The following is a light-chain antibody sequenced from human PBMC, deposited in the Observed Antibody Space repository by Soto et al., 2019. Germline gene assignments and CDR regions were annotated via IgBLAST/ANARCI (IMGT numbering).Light chain of an antibody. CDR2: DVS. V-gene: IGKV3-11*01. J-gene: IGKJ1*01. CDR1: QSVGTY. Sequence: ENVLTQSPGTLSLAPGERATLSCRASQSVGTYLAWYQQKPGQAPRLLIYDVSNRATGIPARFSGSGSGTDFTLTISSLEPEDFAVYYCQQRSNWPRTFGQGTKVDIK. CDR3: QQRSNWPRT.